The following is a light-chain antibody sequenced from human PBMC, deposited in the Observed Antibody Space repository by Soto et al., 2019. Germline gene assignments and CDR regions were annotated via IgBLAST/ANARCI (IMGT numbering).Light chain of an antibody. J-gene: IGKJ3*01. Sequence: DIQMTQSPSSLSASVGDRVTITCRASQSISSYLNWYQQKLGKAPKLLIYAASSLQSGVPSRFSGSGSGTDFTLTIISLQPEDFATYYCQQSFSIPFTFGPGTTVDIE. CDR2: AAS. CDR1: QSISSY. CDR3: QQSFSIPFT. V-gene: IGKV1-39*01.